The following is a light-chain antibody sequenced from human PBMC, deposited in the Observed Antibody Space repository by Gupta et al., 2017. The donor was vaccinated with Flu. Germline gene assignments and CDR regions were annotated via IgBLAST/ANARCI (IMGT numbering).Light chain of an antibody. V-gene: IGKV3-20*01. CDR2: GVS. J-gene: IGKJ4*01. CDR3: QQYGRSPLT. Sequence: ERATRSCRASQSVPRSSLAWYQQKPGQAPGLLIHGVSSRATGIPDRFSGSGSETDFTLTIRRLEPEDFAVYYCQQYGRSPLTFGGGTKVEIK. CDR1: QSVPRSS.